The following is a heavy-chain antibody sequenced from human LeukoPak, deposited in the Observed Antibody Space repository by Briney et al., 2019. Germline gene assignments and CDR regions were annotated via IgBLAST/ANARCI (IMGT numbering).Heavy chain of an antibody. J-gene: IGHJ4*02. Sequence: GGSLLLSCESSGFTFGTNYMSWVRQAPGKGLEWVSVIYSGNSTYYTDSVRGRFTISRDNSKNTLYLHMISLRADDTAVYYCARLAAGKVIDYWGQGTLVTVSS. V-gene: IGHV3-53*01. CDR1: GFTFGTNY. CDR3: ARLAAGKVIDY. CDR2: IYSGNST. D-gene: IGHD6-13*01.